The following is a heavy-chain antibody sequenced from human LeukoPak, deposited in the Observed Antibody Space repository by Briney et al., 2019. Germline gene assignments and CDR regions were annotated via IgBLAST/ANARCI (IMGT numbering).Heavy chain of an antibody. CDR2: IYYSGRT. V-gene: IGHV4-39*01. CDR1: GGSISSSSYY. D-gene: IGHD3-3*01. Sequence: SETLSLTCTVSGGSISSSSYYWGWIRQPPGKGLEWIGSIYYSGRTYYNPSLKSRVTISVDTSKNQFSLKLSSVTAADTAVYYCATTRNYDFWSGLNMDVWGKGTTVTVSS. CDR3: ATTRNYDFWSGLNMDV. J-gene: IGHJ6*03.